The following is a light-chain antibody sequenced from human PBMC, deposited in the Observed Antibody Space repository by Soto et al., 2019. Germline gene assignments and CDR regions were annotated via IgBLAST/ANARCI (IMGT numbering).Light chain of an antibody. Sequence: EIVLTQSPGTLSVSPGERATLSCRASQSISRSYLAWYQQKPGQAPRLLIYGASSRATGIPDRFTGSGSGTEFTLTISRLEPEDFAVYYCQQYGSSSYTFGQGTKLEIK. CDR1: QSISRSY. CDR2: GAS. CDR3: QQYGSSSYT. J-gene: IGKJ2*01. V-gene: IGKV3-20*01.